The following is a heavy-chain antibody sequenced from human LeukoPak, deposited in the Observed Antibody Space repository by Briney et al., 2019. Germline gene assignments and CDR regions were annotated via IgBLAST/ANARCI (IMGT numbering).Heavy chain of an antibody. CDR3: ARAVDRYYYYYGMDV. CDR1: GFTFSSYA. Sequence: QPGRSLRLSCAAPGFTFSSYAVHWVRQAPGKGLEWVALISYHGNNEYYADSVKGRFTISRDNSKNTLYLQVNSLRADDTAVYYCARAVDRYYYYYGMDVWGQGTTVTVSS. D-gene: IGHD2-15*01. J-gene: IGHJ6*02. V-gene: IGHV3-30-3*01. CDR2: ISYHGNNE.